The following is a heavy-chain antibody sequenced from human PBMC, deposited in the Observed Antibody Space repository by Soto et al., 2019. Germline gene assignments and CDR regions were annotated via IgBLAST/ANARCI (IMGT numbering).Heavy chain of an antibody. CDR2: ISGSGGST. J-gene: IGHJ4*02. V-gene: IGHV3-23*01. CDR1: GFTFSSYA. D-gene: IGHD6-19*01. Sequence: EVQLLESGGGLVQPGGSLRLSCAASGFTFSSYAMNWVRQAPGRGLEWVSVISGSGGSTYYADSVKGRFTISRDNFKNTLYLQMNSLRAEDTAVYYYARRSSGWYFDYWGQGTLLTVSS. CDR3: ARRSSGWYFDY.